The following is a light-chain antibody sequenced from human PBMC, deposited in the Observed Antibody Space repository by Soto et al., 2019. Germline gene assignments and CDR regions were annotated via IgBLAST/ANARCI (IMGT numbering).Light chain of an antibody. V-gene: IGLV2-11*01. Sequence: QSALTQPRSVSGSPGQSVTISCTGTSNGVGNYNYVSWYQQHPGKAPKLMIFDVSKRPSGVPDRFSGSKSGNTASLTISGLQAEDEADYYCCSYAGSYTFDVFGTGTKVTVL. J-gene: IGLJ1*01. CDR1: SNGVGNYNY. CDR3: CSYAGSYTFDV. CDR2: DVS.